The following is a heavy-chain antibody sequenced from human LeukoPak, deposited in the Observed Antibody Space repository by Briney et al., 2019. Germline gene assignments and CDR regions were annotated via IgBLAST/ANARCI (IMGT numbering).Heavy chain of an antibody. D-gene: IGHD3-3*01. J-gene: IGHJ4*02. CDR2: ISGSGGST. CDR3: AKDAYYDFWSGYLYYFDY. Sequence: TGGSLRLSCAASGFTFSSYAMSWVRQAPGKGLEWVSAISGSGGSTYYADSVKGRFTISRDNSKNTLYLQMNSPRAEDTAVYYCAKDAYYDFWSGYLYYFDYWGQGTLVTVSS. V-gene: IGHV3-23*01. CDR1: GFTFSSYA.